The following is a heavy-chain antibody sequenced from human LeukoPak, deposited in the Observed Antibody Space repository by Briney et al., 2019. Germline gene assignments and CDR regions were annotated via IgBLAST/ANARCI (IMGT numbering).Heavy chain of an antibody. Sequence: SETLSLTCTVSGGSISCYYWSWIRQPPGKGLEWIGYIHASGITDYNSSLKSRVTISVDTSKNQFSLKLTSVTAADTAVYYCARGRAGVQPFDYWGQGTLVTVSS. CDR3: ARGRAGVQPFDY. CDR1: GGSISCYY. V-gene: IGHV4-4*09. D-gene: IGHD1-1*01. CDR2: IHASGIT. J-gene: IGHJ4*02.